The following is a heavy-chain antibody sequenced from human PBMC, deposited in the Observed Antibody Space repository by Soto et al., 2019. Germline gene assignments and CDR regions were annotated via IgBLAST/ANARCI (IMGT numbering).Heavy chain of an antibody. CDR3: ARHNNDFWSGERTNWFDP. J-gene: IGHJ5*02. CDR2: IYYSGST. V-gene: IGHV4-30-2*03. CDR1: SGSTSSGGFS. Sequence: TLSLTLAVSSGSTSSGGFSRSWVRQPPGKGLVWIGSIYYSGSTYYNPSLKSRVTISVDTSKNQFSLKLSSVTAADTAVYYCARHNNDFWSGERTNWFDPWGQGTLVTVSS. D-gene: IGHD3-3*01.